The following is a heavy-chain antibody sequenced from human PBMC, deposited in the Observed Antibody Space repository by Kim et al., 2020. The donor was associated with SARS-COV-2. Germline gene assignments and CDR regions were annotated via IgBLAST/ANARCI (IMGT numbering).Heavy chain of an antibody. CDR1: GFTFSSYS. CDR3: ARASAAAGRIIDY. Sequence: GGSLRLSCAASGFTFSSYSMNWVRQAPGKGLEWVSSISSSSSYIYYADSVKGRFTISRDNAKNSLYLQMNSLRAEDTAVYYCARASAAAGRIIDYWGQGTLVTVSS. V-gene: IGHV3-21*01. CDR2: ISSSSSYI. J-gene: IGHJ4*02. D-gene: IGHD6-13*01.